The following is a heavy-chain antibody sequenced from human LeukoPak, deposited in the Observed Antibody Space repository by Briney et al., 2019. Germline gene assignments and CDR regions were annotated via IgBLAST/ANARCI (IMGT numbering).Heavy chain of an antibody. Sequence: SETLSLTCAVYGGSFSGYYWSWIRQPPGKGLEWIGEINHSGGTNYNPSLKSRVTISVDTSKNQLSLKLSSVTAADTAVYYCARGGLGSMAACPFDPWGQGTLVTVSS. CDR3: ARGGLGSMAACPFDP. CDR1: GGSFSGYY. D-gene: IGHD6-6*01. J-gene: IGHJ5*02. CDR2: INHSGGT. V-gene: IGHV4-34*01.